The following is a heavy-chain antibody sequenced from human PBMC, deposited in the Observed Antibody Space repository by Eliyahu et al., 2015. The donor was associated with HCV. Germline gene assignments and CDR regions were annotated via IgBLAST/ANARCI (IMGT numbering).Heavy chain of an antibody. CDR2: ISSSSSYI. CDR3: ASFWSGYYKRGL. J-gene: IGHJ4*02. CDR1: GFTFSSYS. V-gene: IGHV3-21*01. Sequence: EVQLVESGGGLVKPGGSLRLSCAASGFTFSSYSMNWVRQAPGKGLEGVSSISSSSSYIYYADSVKGRFTISRDNAKNSLYLQMNSLRAEDTAVYYCASFWSGYYKRGLWGQGTLVTVSS. D-gene: IGHD3-3*01.